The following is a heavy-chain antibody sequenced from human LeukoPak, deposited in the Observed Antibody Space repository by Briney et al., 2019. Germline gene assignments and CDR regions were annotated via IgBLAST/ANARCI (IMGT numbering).Heavy chain of an antibody. CDR3: AGAPMDTAIDTLDY. V-gene: IGHV4-61*05. CDR2: IYYSGST. Sequence: SETLSLTCTVSGGSISSSSYYWGWIRQPPGKGLEWIGYIYYSGSTNYNPSLKSRVTISVDTSKNQFSLKLSSVTAADTAVYYCAGAPMDTAIDTLDYWGQGTLVTVSS. D-gene: IGHD5-18*01. J-gene: IGHJ4*02. CDR1: GGSISSSSYY.